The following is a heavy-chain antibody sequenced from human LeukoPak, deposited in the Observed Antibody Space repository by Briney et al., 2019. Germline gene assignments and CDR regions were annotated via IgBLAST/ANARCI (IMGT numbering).Heavy chain of an antibody. Sequence: PGGSLRLSCAASGFTFSSYAIHWVRQAPGNGLDWVAVISYDGSNKYYADSVKGRFTISRDNSKNTLSLQMNSLRSEDTAVYYCARDSEWAVAGKYFQHWGQGTLVTVSS. CDR2: ISYDGSNK. CDR1: GFTFSSYA. CDR3: ARDSEWAVAGKYFQH. D-gene: IGHD6-19*01. V-gene: IGHV3-30-3*01. J-gene: IGHJ1*01.